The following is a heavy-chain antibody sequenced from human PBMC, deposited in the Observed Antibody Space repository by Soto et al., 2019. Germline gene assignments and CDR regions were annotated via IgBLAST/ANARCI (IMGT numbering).Heavy chain of an antibody. CDR1: GGTFSSYA. V-gene: IGHV1-69*06. Sequence: QVQLVQSGAEVKKPGSSVKVSCKASGGTFSSYAISWVRQAPGQGLEWMGGIIPIFGTANYAQKFQGRVTSTADKSTSKAYMELSSLRSEDTAVYYCARDREMATITDGMDVWGQGTTVTVSS. CDR3: ARDREMATITDGMDV. J-gene: IGHJ6*02. CDR2: IIPIFGTA. D-gene: IGHD5-12*01.